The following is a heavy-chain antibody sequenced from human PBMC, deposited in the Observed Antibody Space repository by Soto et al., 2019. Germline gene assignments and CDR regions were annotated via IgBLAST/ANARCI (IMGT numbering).Heavy chain of an antibody. CDR1: GFTVSSNH. D-gene: IGHD2-2*01. J-gene: IGHJ4*02. CDR3: ARVKLGYCISTSCYHDY. V-gene: IGHV3-21*01. Sequence: LRLSCAASGFTVSSNHMSWVRQAPGKGLEWVSSISSSSGYIYYADSVKGRYTISRDNAKNSLYLQMNSLRAEDTAVYYCARVKLGYCISTSCYHDYWGQGTLVTVSS. CDR2: ISSSSGYI.